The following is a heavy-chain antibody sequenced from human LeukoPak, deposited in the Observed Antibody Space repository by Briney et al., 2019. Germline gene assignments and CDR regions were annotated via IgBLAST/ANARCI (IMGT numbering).Heavy chain of an antibody. CDR3: AKRRGLELLYYYYMDV. CDR1: GFTFSCYA. J-gene: IGHJ6*03. CDR2: INGSGGST. D-gene: IGHD1-7*01. Sequence: GSLRLSCAASGFTFSCYAMSWVRQAPGKGLEWVSAINGSGGSTYYVDSVNGRLTISRDNSKHTLYLQMNSLRAEDTAVYYCAKRRGLELLYYYYMDVWGKGTTVTVSS. V-gene: IGHV3-23*01.